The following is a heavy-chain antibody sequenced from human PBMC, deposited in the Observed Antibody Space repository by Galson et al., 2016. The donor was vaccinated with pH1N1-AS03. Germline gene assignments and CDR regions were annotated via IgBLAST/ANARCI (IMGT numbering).Heavy chain of an antibody. V-gene: IGHV3-9*01. CDR1: GFTFDDYA. J-gene: IGHJ6*02. CDR2: ITWNSDNI. Sequence: SLRLSCAASGFTFDDYAMHWVRQAPGKGLEWVSGITWNSDNIDYADSVKGRFTISRDSAKNSLYLQMNSLRAEDTALYYCAKDILRIGMLANGINVWGQGTTVTVSS. CDR3: AKDILRIGMLANGINV. D-gene: IGHD3-16*01.